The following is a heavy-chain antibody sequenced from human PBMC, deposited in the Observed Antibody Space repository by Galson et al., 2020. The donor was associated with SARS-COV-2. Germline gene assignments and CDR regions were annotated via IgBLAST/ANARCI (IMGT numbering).Heavy chain of an antibody. D-gene: IGHD5-12*01. V-gene: IGHV3-72*01. Sequence: GASLQISCAASGFMFSDYFMAWVRQAPGKGLEWVGRTRDKRHRYTTEYAASVKGRFTISRDDSKNSLSLEMNSLKSEDTAIYYWVRDPFYERGLWGQGALVTVSS. CDR2: TRDKRHRYTT. CDR1: GFMFSDYF. CDR3: VRDPFYERGL. J-gene: IGHJ4*02.